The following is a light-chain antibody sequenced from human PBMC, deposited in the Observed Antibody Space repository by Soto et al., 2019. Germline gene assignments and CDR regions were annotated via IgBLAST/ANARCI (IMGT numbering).Light chain of an antibody. V-gene: IGKV1-27*01. CDR1: QGINNY. Sequence: DIQMTQSPSSLSASVGDRVTITCRATQGINNYLVWYQQKPGKVPRLLIHAASTLQSGVPSRFSGSGSGTDFTITISSLQPEDVAAYYWQQYKSAPRTFGQGTKVEIK. CDR2: AAS. CDR3: QQYKSAPRT. J-gene: IGKJ1*01.